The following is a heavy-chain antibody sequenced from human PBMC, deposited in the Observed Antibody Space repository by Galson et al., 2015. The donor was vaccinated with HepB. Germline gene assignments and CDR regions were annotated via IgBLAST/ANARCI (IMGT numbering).Heavy chain of an antibody. CDR1: GFSVNINY. CDR3: ARGQIQGDYYYDC. V-gene: IGHV3-66*01. J-gene: IGHJ4*02. Sequence: SLRLSCAASGFSVNINYMTWVRQAPGKGLEWVSLIYSDGRTYSADSVKGRFTISRDNSKNTLYLRLTGLRVEDTAVYYWARGQIQGDYYYDCWGQGTLVTVSS. CDR2: IYSDGRT.